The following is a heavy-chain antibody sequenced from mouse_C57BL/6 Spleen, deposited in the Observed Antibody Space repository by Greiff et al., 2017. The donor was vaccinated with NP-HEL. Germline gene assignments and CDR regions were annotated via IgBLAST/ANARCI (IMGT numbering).Heavy chain of an antibody. CDR3: TRWLLPNYYAMDY. J-gene: IGHJ4*01. D-gene: IGHD2-3*01. Sequence: VKLQQSGAELVRPGASVTLSCKASGYTFTDYEMHWVKQTPVHGLEWIGAIDPETGGTAYNQKFKGKAILTADKSSSTAYMELRSLTSEDSAVYYCTRWLLPNYYAMDYWGQGTSVTVSS. V-gene: IGHV1-15*01. CDR2: IDPETGGT. CDR1: GYTFTDYE.